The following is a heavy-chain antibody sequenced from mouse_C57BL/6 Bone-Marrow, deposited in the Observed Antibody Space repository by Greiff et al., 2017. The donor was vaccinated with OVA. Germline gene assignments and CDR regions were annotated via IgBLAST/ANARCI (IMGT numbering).Heavy chain of an antibody. Sequence: VQLQQSGAELARPGASVKLSCKASGYTFTSYGISWVKQRTGQGLEWIGEIYPRSGNTYYNEQFKGKATLTADKSSSTAYMELRSLTSEDSAVYFGARSERLPCAYWGQGTLVTVSA. D-gene: IGHD2-4*01. CDR3: ARSERLPCAY. J-gene: IGHJ3*01. CDR1: GYTFTSYG. CDR2: IYPRSGNT. V-gene: IGHV1-81*01.